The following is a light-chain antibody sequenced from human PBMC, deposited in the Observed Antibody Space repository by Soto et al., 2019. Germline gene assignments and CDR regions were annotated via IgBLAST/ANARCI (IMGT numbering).Light chain of an antibody. CDR3: QTFDNLPYP. CDR2: AAS. Sequence: DIQMTQSPSSLSASVGDRVTITCQASQDISNYLNWYQQKLGKAPKLLIYAASNLETGVPSRFSGSGSVTDFTFTISSLQPEDFATYYCQTFDNLPYPFGQGTKLEIK. J-gene: IGKJ2*01. V-gene: IGKV1-33*01. CDR1: QDISNY.